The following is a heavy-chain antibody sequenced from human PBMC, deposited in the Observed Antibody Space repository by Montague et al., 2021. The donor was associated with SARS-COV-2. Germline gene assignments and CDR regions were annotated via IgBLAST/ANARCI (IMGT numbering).Heavy chain of an antibody. CDR1: GGSISTYY. J-gene: IGHJ6*02. CDR2: IYYSGST. Sequence: SETLSLTCTVSGGSISTYYWNWIRQFPGKGLEWIGYIYYSGSTNYNPSLQSRVIISVDRSKIQFSLKLNTVTAADTAVYYCARLPYDNAYGMDVLGQGTTVTVSS. CDR3: ARLPYDNAYGMDV. V-gene: IGHV4-59*01. D-gene: IGHD3-9*01.